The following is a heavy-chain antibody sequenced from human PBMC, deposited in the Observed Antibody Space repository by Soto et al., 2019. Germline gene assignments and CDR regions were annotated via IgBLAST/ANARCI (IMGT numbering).Heavy chain of an antibody. CDR2: ISYDGSNK. Sequence: QVQLVESGGGVVQPGRSLRLSCAASGFTFSSYAMHWVRQAPGKGLEWVAVISYDGSNKYYADSVKGRFTISRDNSKNTLYLQMNSLRAEDTAVYYCARDNFVVVVAVGYFDYWGQGTLVTVSS. CDR1: GFTFSSYA. D-gene: IGHD2-15*01. CDR3: ARDNFVVVVAVGYFDY. J-gene: IGHJ4*02. V-gene: IGHV3-30-3*01.